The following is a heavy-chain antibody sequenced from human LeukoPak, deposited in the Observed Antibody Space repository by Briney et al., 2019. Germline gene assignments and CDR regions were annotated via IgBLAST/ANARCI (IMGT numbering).Heavy chain of an antibody. CDR3: ASLTMVRGPFDY. CDR2: ISSSSSYI. J-gene: IGHJ4*02. Sequence: GGSLRLSCAASGFTFSSYSMNWVRQAPGKGLEWVSSISSSSSYIYYADSVKGRFTISRDNAKNSLYLQMNSLRAEDTAVYYCASLTMVRGPFDYWGQGTLVTVSS. CDR1: GFTFSSYS. V-gene: IGHV3-21*01. D-gene: IGHD3-10*01.